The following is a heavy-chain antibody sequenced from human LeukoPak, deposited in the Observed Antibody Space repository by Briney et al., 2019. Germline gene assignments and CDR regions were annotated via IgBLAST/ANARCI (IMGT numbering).Heavy chain of an antibody. CDR1: GYTFTGYY. CDR3: ARVRYSGSYMLDY. CDR2: INPNSGGT. D-gene: IGHD1-26*01. J-gene: IGHJ4*02. Sequence: ASVKVSCKASGYTFTGYYMHWVRQAPGQGLEWMGWINPNSGGTNYAQKFQGRVTMTRDTSISTAYTELSRLRSDDTAVYYCARVRYSGSYMLDYWGQGTLVTVSS. V-gene: IGHV1-2*02.